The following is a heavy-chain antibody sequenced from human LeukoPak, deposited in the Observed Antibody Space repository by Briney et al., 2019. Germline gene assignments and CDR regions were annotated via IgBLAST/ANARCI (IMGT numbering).Heavy chain of an antibody. Sequence: SETLSLTCTVSGGSISSSSYYWGWIRQPPGKGLEWIGEIYHSGSTNYNPSLKSRVTISVDKSKNQFSLKLSSVTAADTAVYYCARDPVGWFGGRERAFDYWGQGTLVTVSS. V-gene: IGHV4-39*07. J-gene: IGHJ4*02. CDR1: GGSISSSSYY. D-gene: IGHD3-10*01. CDR3: ARDPVGWFGGRERAFDY. CDR2: IYHSGST.